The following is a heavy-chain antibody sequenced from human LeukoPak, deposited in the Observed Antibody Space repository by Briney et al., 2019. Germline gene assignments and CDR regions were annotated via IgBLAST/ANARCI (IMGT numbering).Heavy chain of an antibody. CDR1: GASLRTSGYY. CDR3: ARRSPPVLPGVILFDP. CDR2: IYDGVVT. D-gene: IGHD3-10*01. Sequence: SETLSLTCTVSGASLRTSGYYWAWIRQSPGKGLEWMANIYDGVVTYYNPSLKGRVTVSVDTSTNQMSLSLISVSASVTAVYYCARRSPPVLPGVILFDPWGQGTLVTVSS. V-gene: IGHV4-39*01. J-gene: IGHJ5*02.